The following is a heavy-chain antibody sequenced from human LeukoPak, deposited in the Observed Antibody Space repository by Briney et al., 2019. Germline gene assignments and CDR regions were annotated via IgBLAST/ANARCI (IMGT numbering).Heavy chain of an antibody. CDR2: FYSEEGKT. CDR3: ATDPFIAAADPIEYFQH. D-gene: IGHD6-13*01. V-gene: IGHV1-24*01. CDR1: GYTLSELS. J-gene: IGHJ1*01. Sequence: GASVKLSCKVSGYTLSELSMHWVRQAPGKGLEWVGGFYSEEGKTIYAEKVKGRVTMTEDTSTHTEYKELSSLTTEDTDVYYYATDPFIAAADPIEYFQHWRQGPLVPVPT.